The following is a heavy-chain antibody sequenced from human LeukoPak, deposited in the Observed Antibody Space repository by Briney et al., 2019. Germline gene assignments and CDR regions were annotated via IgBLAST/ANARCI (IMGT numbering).Heavy chain of an antibody. CDR2: INPSGGST. D-gene: IGHD5-18*01. Sequence: ASVKVSCKAFGYTFTNYYMHWVRQAPGQGLEWMGIINPSGGSTSYAQKFQGRVTMTRDTSTSTVYMELSSLRSEDTAVYYCARFPNTAMVMGLEYYYYGMDVWGQGTTVTVSS. J-gene: IGHJ6*02. CDR3: ARFPNTAMVMGLEYYYYGMDV. CDR1: GYTFTNYY. V-gene: IGHV1-46*01.